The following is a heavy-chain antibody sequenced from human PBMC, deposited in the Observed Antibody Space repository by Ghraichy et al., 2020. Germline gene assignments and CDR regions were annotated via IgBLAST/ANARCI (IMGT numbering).Heavy chain of an antibody. V-gene: IGHV1-69*13. Sequence: SVKVSCKASGGTFSSYAISWVRQAPGQGLEWMGGIIPIFGTANYAQKFQGRVTITADESTSTAYMELSSLRSEDTAVYYCAREWAFVTTVTTRWFDPWGQGTLVTVSS. CDR3: AREWAFVTTVTTRWFDP. D-gene: IGHD4-17*01. CDR1: GGTFSSYA. J-gene: IGHJ5*02. CDR2: IIPIFGTA.